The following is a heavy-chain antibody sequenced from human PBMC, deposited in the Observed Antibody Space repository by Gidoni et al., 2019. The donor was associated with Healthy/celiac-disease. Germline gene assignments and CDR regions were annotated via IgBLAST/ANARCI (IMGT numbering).Heavy chain of an antibody. CDR2: ISYDGSNQ. V-gene: IGHV3-30*01. D-gene: IGHD2-2*03. J-gene: IGHJ4*02. Sequence: QVQLVESGGGVVQHGRSLRPPCEASGFTFSSYAMHWVRQAPCKGLEWVAVISYDGSNQYYADSVKGRFTISRDNSKNTLYLQMNSLRAEDTAVYYCARPPDRLDSLFDYWGQGTLVTVSS. CDR1: GFTFSSYA. CDR3: ARPPDRLDSLFDY.